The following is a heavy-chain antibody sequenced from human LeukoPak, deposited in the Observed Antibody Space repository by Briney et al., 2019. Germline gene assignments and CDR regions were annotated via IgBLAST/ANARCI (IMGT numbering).Heavy chain of an antibody. V-gene: IGHV1-46*01. Sequence: ASVKVSCKASGYTFTSYYMHWVRQAPGQGLEWMGIINPSGGSTSYAQKFQGRVTMTRDTSTSTVYMELSSLRSEDTAVYYCARDLGRITGTTYYFDYWGQGTLVTVSS. CDR1: GYTFTSYY. CDR3: ARDLGRITGTTYYFDY. CDR2: INPSGGST. J-gene: IGHJ4*02. D-gene: IGHD1-20*01.